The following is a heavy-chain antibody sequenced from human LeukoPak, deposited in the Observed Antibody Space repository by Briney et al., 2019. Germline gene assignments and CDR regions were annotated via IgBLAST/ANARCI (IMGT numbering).Heavy chain of an antibody. CDR2: IRQDGSEK. CDR1: GFTFSSCW. J-gene: IGHJ4*02. CDR3: ARSTAGLDY. D-gene: IGHD1-1*01. Sequence: GGSLRLSCAASGFTFSSCWMSWVRQAPGKGLEWVANIRQDGSEKYYVDSMRGRFTISRDNAKNSLYLQMSSLRAEDTAVYYCARSTAGLDYWGQGTLVTVSS. V-gene: IGHV3-7*01.